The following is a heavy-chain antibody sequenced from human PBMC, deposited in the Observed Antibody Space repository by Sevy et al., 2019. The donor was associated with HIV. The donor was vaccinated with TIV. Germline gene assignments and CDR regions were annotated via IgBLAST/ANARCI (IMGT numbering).Heavy chain of an antibody. V-gene: IGHV3-7*03. CDR3: ARDHPSTAPFDY. Sequence: GGSLRLSCAASGFTFSNFWMSWVRQAPGKGLEFVANIKQDGSENFYADSVKGRFTISRDNAKNSLFLQMNNLRVEETAVYYCARDHPSTAPFDYWGQGTVVTVSS. J-gene: IGHJ4*02. CDR2: IKQDGSEN. D-gene: IGHD2-21*02. CDR1: GFTFSNFW.